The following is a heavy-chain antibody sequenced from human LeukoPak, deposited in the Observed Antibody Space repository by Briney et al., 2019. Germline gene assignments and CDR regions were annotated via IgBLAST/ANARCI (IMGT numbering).Heavy chain of an antibody. CDR3: AKDGESGSYPDY. CDR2: ISGSGGST. CDR1: GFTFSSYA. V-gene: IGHV3-23*01. Sequence: GGSLRLSCTASGFTFSSYAMSWVRQAPGKGLEWVSAISGSGGSTYSADSVKGRFTISRDNSKNTLYLQMNSLGAEDSAVYYCAKDGESGSYPDYWGQGTLATVSS. D-gene: IGHD1-26*01. J-gene: IGHJ4*02.